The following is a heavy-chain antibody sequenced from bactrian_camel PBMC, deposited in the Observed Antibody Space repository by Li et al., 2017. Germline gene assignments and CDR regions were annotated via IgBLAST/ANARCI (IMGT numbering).Heavy chain of an antibody. D-gene: IGHD1*01. J-gene: IGHJ4*01. Sequence: QLVESGGGLVQPGGSLRVSCAASGFKFSQYDMSWFRQAPGKEREGVADISADGERSYVDDSVKGRFTISLDNAKNTLYLQMDSLKTEDTAMYYCAAAASPRWERCGLADLHRYNYWGQGTQVTVS. V-gene: IGHV3S28*01. CDR2: ISADGERS. CDR3: AAAASPRWERCGLADLHRYNY. CDR1: GFKFSQYD.